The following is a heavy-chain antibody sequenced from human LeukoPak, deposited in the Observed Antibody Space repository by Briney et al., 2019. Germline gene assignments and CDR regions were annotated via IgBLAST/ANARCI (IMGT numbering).Heavy chain of an antibody. J-gene: IGHJ4*02. D-gene: IGHD1-7*01. V-gene: IGHV1-18*01. CDR1: GYTFTSYG. CDR3: ARGNLGITGTTLDLDY. CDR2: ISAYNGNT. Sequence: ASVKVSCKASGYTFTSYGISWVRQAPGQGLEWMGWISAYNGNTNYAQKLQGRVTMTTDTSTSTAYMELRSLRSDDTAVYYCARGNLGITGTTLDLDYWGQGTLVTVSS.